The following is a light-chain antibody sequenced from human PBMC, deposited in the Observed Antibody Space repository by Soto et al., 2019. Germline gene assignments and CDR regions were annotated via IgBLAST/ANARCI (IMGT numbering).Light chain of an antibody. J-gene: IGLJ1*01. CDR1: SSIIGSYT. Sequence: VLTQPPSASGTPGQRVTISCSGSSSIIGSYTVNWYQQLPGTAPKLLIYSNNQRPSGVPDRFSGSKSVTSASLAISGLQSEDEADYYCAAWDDSLNGYVFGTGTKVTVL. V-gene: IGLV1-44*01. CDR3: AAWDDSLNGYV. CDR2: SNN.